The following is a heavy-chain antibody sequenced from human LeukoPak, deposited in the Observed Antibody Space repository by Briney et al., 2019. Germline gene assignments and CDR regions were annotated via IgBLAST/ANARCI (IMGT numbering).Heavy chain of an antibody. CDR2: IIPIFGTA. D-gene: IGHD4-17*01. V-gene: IGHV1-69*13. J-gene: IGHJ4*02. Sequence: SVKVSCKASRGTFSSYAINWVRQAPGQGLEWMGGIIPIFGTANYAQKFQGRVTITADESTSTAYMELSSLRSEDTAVYYCASLGGGSTVTTYLNYWGQGTLVTASS. CDR3: ASLGGGSTVTTYLNY. CDR1: RGTFSSYA.